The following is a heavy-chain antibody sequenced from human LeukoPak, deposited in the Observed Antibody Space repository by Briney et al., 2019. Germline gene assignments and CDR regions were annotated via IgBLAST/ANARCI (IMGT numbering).Heavy chain of an antibody. D-gene: IGHD3-22*01. Sequence: ASVKVSCKVSGYTLTELSMNWVRQAPGKGLEWMGGFDPEDGETIYAQKFQGRVTMTEDTSTDTAYMELSSLRSGDTAVYYCATWTGCSGYYNYWGQGTLVTVSS. CDR2: FDPEDGET. V-gene: IGHV1-24*01. CDR1: GYTLTELS. J-gene: IGHJ4*02. CDR3: ATWTGCSGYYNY.